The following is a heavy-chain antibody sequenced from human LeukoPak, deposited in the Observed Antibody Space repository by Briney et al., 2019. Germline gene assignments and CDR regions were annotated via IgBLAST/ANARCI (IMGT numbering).Heavy chain of an antibody. CDR2: IRESGDRT. J-gene: IGHJ4*02. V-gene: IGHV3-23*01. CDR1: GFTFSDYA. D-gene: IGHD1-20*01. CDR3: AKIRYNWNDFDY. Sequence: GGSLRLSCAASGFTFSDYAMTWVRQAPGKGLEWVSAIRESGDRTYYAGSVKGRFTVSRDNSKNTLYLQMNSLRAEDTAVYYCAKIRYNWNDFDYWGQGTLVTVSS.